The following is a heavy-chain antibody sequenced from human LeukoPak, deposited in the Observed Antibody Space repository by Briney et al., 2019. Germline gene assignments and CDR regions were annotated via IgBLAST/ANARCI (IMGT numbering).Heavy chain of an antibody. V-gene: IGHV4-34*01. J-gene: IGHJ3*02. D-gene: IGHD3-10*01. CDR3: ARFYGSGSYYGAFDI. CDR1: GGSFSGYY. Sequence: SETLSLTCAVYGGSFSGYYWSWIRQPPGKGLEWIGEINHSGSTNYNPSLKSRVTISVDTSKNQFSLKLSSVAAADTAVYYCARFYGSGSYYGAFDIWGQGTMVTVSS. CDR2: INHSGST.